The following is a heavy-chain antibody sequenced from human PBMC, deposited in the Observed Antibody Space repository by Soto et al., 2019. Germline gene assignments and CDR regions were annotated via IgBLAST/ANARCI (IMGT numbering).Heavy chain of an antibody. CDR2: ITGGDGGT. V-gene: IGHV3-23*01. Sequence: EQLLESGGGLVQPGDSLRLSCAVSGFSLNNRAMNWVRQDPGEGLEWVSTITGGDGGTYYADSVKGRFTVSRDISKNTVYLQMNSLCSDDTAVYYWVNSLMGSHWEALDSGGQWTMVTVSS. J-gene: IGHJ3*02. CDR1: GFSLNNRA. CDR3: VNSLMGSHWEALDS. D-gene: IGHD1-26*01.